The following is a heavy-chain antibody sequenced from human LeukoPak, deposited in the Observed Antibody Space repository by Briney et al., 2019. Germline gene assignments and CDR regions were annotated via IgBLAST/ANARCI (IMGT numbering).Heavy chain of an antibody. CDR1: GFTFSSYS. V-gene: IGHV3-48*04. J-gene: IGHJ4*02. D-gene: IGHD1-26*01. CDR2: ISSSSSTI. Sequence: GGSLRLSCAASGFTFSSYSMNWVRQAPGKGLEWASYISSSSSTIYYADSVKGRFTISRDNAKNSLYLQMNSLRAEDTAVYYCARVPSGTALDYWGQGTLVTVSS. CDR3: ARVPSGTALDY.